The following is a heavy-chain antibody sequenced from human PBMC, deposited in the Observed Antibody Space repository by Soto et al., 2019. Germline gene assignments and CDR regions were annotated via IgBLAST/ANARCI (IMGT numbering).Heavy chain of an antibody. CDR3: AREANLGGSYYYFDY. CDR2: IIPIFGTA. V-gene: IGHV1-69*13. CDR1: GGTFSSYA. J-gene: IGHJ4*02. Sequence: GASVKVSCTDSGGTFSSYAISWVRQAPGQGLEWMGGIIPIFGTANYAQKFQGRVTITADESTSTAYMELSSLRSEDTAVYYCAREANLGGSYYYFDYWGQGTLVTVSS. D-gene: IGHD1-26*01.